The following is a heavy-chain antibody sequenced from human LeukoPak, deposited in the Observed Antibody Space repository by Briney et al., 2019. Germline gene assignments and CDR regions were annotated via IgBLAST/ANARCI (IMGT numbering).Heavy chain of an antibody. Sequence: GGSLRLSCAASGFTFSHYSMNWVRQAPGKGLEWVSYISSSSTIIYYADSVKGRFTISRDNAKNSLYLQMNSLRDEDTAVYYCARWFTSGRGFFHYWGQGILVTVSS. CDR3: ARWFTSGRGFFHY. J-gene: IGHJ4*02. CDR2: ISSSSTII. D-gene: IGHD6-19*01. CDR1: GFTFSHYS. V-gene: IGHV3-48*02.